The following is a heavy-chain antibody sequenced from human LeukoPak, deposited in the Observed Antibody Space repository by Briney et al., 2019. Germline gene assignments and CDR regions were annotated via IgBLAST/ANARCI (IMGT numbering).Heavy chain of an antibody. V-gene: IGHV4-59*01. CDR3: AKGPYFDL. CDR1: GGSISSYY. CDR2: IYYSGST. Sequence: SETLSLTCTVSGGSISSYYWSWIRQPPGKGLEWIGYIYYSGSTRYSPSLKSRVTISVDTSKNQFSLRLSSVTAADTVVYYCAKGPYFDLWGRGTLVTVSS. J-gene: IGHJ2*01.